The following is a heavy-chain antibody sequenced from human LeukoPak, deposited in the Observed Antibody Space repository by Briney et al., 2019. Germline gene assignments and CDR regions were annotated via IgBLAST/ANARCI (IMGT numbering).Heavy chain of an antibody. CDR2: IYTSGST. CDR1: GGSISSGSYY. J-gene: IGHJ3*02. Sequence: PSETLSLTCTVSGGSISSGSYYWSWLRQPAGKGLEWIGRIYTSGSTNYNPSLKSRVTISVDTSKNQFSLKLSSVTAADTAVYYCARASRQAYCSSTSCEKSDAFDIWGQGTMVTVSS. CDR3: ARASRQAYCSSTSCEKSDAFDI. V-gene: IGHV4-61*02. D-gene: IGHD2-2*01.